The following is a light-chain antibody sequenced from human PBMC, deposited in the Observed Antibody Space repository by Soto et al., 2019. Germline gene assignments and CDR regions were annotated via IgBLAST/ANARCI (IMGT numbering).Light chain of an antibody. J-gene: IGLJ2*01. CDR2: VKSDGSH. Sequence: QSVLTQSPSASASLGASVKLSCTLSSGHGNYVIAWHQQQPEKGPRYLMKVKSDGSHNKGDGIPDRFSGSSSGAERYPVISSLQSEDEADYYCQTWDTGIVVFGGGTKLTVL. CDR1: SGHGNYV. V-gene: IGLV4-69*01. CDR3: QTWDTGIVV.